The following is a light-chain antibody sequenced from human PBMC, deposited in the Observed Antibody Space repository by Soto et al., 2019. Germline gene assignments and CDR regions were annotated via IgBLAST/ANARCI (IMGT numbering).Light chain of an antibody. CDR3: ATWDDSLNGVL. Sequence: QSVLTQAPSASGTPGQRVIISCSGSSSNIGNNPVDWYQQLPGTAPKVLIYSNNQRPSGVPDRFSGAKSGTSASLAISGLTSEDEADYYCATWDDSLNGVLFGGGTKLTVL. V-gene: IGLV1-44*01. J-gene: IGLJ2*01. CDR1: SSNIGNNP. CDR2: SNN.